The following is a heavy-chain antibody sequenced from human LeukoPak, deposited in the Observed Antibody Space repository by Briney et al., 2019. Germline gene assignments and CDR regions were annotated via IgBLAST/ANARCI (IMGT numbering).Heavy chain of an antibody. D-gene: IGHD3-10*01. J-gene: IGHJ4*02. CDR3: ARGLGGVDY. V-gene: IGHV3-21*01. CDR1: GFTFSSYS. CDR2: ISTSSSYI. Sequence: ETGGSLRLSCAASGFTFSSYSMNWVRQAPGKGLEWVSSISTSSSYIHYADSVKGRFTISRDNARNSLYLQMNSLRAEDTAVYYCARGLGGVDYWGQGTLVTVSS.